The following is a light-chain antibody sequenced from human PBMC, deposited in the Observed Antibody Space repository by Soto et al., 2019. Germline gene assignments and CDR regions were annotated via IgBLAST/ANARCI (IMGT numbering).Light chain of an antibody. CDR3: PQYGSSST. J-gene: IGKJ5*01. CDR1: QSVTSNY. CDR2: GAS. V-gene: IGKV3-20*01. Sequence: VLTQYAGTLSLSAGERDPLSRRASQSVTSNYLAWYQQKPGKYPRLLIYGASSRATGIPDRFSGSGSGTDFTLTISRLEPEDFAVYYCPQYGSSSTVGPETRLEIK.